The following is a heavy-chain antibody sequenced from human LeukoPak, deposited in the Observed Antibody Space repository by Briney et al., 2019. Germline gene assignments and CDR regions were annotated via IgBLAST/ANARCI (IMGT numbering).Heavy chain of an antibody. D-gene: IGHD2-2*02. CDR2: ISYDGSNK. CDR3: ARDPGYCSSTSCYSVSGMDV. CDR1: GFTFSSYA. J-gene: IGHJ6*02. Sequence: QPGGSLRLSCAASGFTFSSYAMHWVRQAPGKGLEWVAVISYDGSNKYYAESVKGRFTISRDNSKNTLYLQMNSLRAEDTAVYYCARDPGYCSSTSCYSVSGMDVWGQGTTVTVSS. V-gene: IGHV3-30*04.